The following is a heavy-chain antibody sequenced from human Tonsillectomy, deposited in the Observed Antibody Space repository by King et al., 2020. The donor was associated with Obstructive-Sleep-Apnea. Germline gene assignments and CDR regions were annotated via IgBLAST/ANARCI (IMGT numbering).Heavy chain of an antibody. D-gene: IGHD3-22*01. CDR1: GYTCTSYY. CDR2: INPSGGST. J-gene: IGHJ3*02. V-gene: IGHV1-46*01. CDR3: ARGGLIEVVPRAFDI. Sequence: VQLVESGAEVKKPGASVKGSCKASGYTCTSYYMHWVRQAPGQGLEWMGIINPSGGSTSYAQKFQGRVTMTRDTSTSTVYMELSSLGSEDTAVYYCARGGLIEVVPRAFDIWGQGTMVTVSS.